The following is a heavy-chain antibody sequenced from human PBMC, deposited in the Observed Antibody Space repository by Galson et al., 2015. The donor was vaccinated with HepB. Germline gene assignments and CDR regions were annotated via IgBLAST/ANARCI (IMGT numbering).Heavy chain of an antibody. D-gene: IGHD3-16*02. Sequence: SLRLSCAASGFTFSSYWMSWVRQAPGKGLEWVANIKQDGSEKYYVDSVKGRFTISRDNAKNSLYLQMNSLRAEDTAVYYCARDAAIMITFGGVIVPFFGDRGLDYWGQGTLVTVSS. CDR1: GFTFSSYW. J-gene: IGHJ4*02. CDR3: ARDAAIMITFGGVIVPFFGDRGLDY. CDR2: IKQDGSEK. V-gene: IGHV3-7*01.